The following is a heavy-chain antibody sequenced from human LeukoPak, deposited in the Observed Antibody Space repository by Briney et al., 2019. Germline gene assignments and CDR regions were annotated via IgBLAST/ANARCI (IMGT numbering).Heavy chain of an antibody. CDR2: INPNIGGT. V-gene: IGHV1-2*02. CDR3: ARNYCSSTSCYHHDAFDI. Sequence: ASVKVSSKASGYTFTVYYMHCVRQAPGQGLGWIGWINPNIGGTNYAQKFQGRVTMTSDTSISTAYMELSRLRSDDPAVYYCARNYCSSTSCYHHDAFDIWGQGTMVTVSS. CDR1: GYTFTVYY. J-gene: IGHJ3*02. D-gene: IGHD2-2*01.